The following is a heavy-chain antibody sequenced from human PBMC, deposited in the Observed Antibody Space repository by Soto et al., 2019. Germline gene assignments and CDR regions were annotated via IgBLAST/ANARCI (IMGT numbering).Heavy chain of an antibody. CDR2: ISHDGINK. V-gene: IGHV3-30-3*01. CDR3: ARDMYSSDYFVKWFEP. D-gene: IGHD6-19*01. CDR1: GFSFSSYA. J-gene: IGHJ5*02. Sequence: QVRLVESGGGVVQPGRSLRLSCTASGFSFSSYAMYWFRQPPGKGLEWVAVISHDGINKHYADSVTGRVTVSRDNSSHSLDLQLNSLRGEDTAMYYCARDMYSSDYFVKWFEPWGQGTLVTVSS.